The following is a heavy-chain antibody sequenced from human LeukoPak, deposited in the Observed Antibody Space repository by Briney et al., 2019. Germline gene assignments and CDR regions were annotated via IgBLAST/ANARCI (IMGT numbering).Heavy chain of an antibody. CDR3: AREGVDYGDSAFDY. CDR1: GGTFSSYA. J-gene: IGHJ4*02. Sequence: SVKVSCKASGGTFSSYAISWVRQAPGQGLEWMGGIIPIFGTANYAQKFQGRVTVTADESTSTAYMELSSLRSEDTAVYYCAREGVDYGDSAFDYWGQGTLVTVSS. V-gene: IGHV1-69*13. CDR2: IIPIFGTA. D-gene: IGHD4-17*01.